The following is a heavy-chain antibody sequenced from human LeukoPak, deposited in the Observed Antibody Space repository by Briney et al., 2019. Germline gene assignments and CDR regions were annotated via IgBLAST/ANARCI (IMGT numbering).Heavy chain of an antibody. Sequence: SETLSLTCAVSGYSISSGYYWGWIRQPPGKGLEWIGSIYYSGSTYYNPSLKSRVTISADMSKKQFSLKLSSVTAADTAVYNCARLDSSAYYIAFDIWGQGTMVTVSS. CDR2: IYYSGST. CDR1: GYSISSGYY. V-gene: IGHV4-38-2*01. D-gene: IGHD3-22*01. J-gene: IGHJ3*02. CDR3: ARLDSSAYYIAFDI.